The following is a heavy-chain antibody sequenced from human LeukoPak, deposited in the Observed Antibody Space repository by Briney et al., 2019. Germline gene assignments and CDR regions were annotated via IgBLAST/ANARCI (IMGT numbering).Heavy chain of an antibody. CDR1: GFTFITYG. D-gene: IGHD3-10*01. Sequence: PGRSLRLSCAASGFTFITYGMHWVRQAPGKGLEWVALIWYDGSYKYYADSVKGRFTISRDNSKNTLYLQMNSLRAEDTAVYYCARDVVWFGELLFWGRGTLVTVSS. V-gene: IGHV3-30*19. CDR2: IWYDGSYK. J-gene: IGHJ4*02. CDR3: ARDVVWFGELLF.